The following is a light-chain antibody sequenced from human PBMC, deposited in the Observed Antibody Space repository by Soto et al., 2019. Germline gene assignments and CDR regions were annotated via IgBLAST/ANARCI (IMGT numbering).Light chain of an antibody. CDR3: KQYHGSPPT. V-gene: IGKV4-1*01. J-gene: IGKJ1*01. CDR2: WAS. CDR1: QSVLYRSNNKNQ. Sequence: IVMTQSPDSLAVSLGESATMNCKSSQSVLYRSNNKNQIAWYQQTPGQPPKLLIYWASIRESGIPDRFSGSGSGKAFTLTISSLQAEPEAVYYCKQYHGSPPTFGQGTKVDIX.